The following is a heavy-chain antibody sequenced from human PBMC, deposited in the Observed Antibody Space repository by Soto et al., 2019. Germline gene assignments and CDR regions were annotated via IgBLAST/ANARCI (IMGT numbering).Heavy chain of an antibody. J-gene: IGHJ3*02. CDR2: IDPSDSYT. CDR1: GYSFISYW. V-gene: IGHV5-10-1*01. CDR3: ARRRGSGSYPRAFDI. Sequence: PGESLKISCKGSGYSFISYWISWVRQMPGKGLEWMGRIDPSDSYTNYSPSFQGHVTISADKSISTAYLQWSSLKASDTAMYYCARRRGSGSYPRAFDIWGQGTMVTVSS. D-gene: IGHD3-10*01.